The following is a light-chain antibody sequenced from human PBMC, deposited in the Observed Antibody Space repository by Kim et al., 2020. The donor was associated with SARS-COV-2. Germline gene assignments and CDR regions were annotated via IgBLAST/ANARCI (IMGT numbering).Light chain of an antibody. Sequence: SSELTQPPSVSVSPGQTATITCSGDELGEKYVCWYQQKPGQPPVLVIYQDTKRPSGIPERFSGSNSGNTATLTISGAQAMDEADYFCQVWASSTVVFGGG. CDR2: QDT. V-gene: IGLV3-1*01. J-gene: IGLJ2*01. CDR3: QVWASSTVV. CDR1: ELGEKY.